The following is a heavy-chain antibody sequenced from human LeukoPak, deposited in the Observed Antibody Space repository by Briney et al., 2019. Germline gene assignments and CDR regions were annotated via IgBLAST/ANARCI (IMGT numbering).Heavy chain of an antibody. Sequence: PGGSLRLSCAASGFTFSSYSMNWVRQAPGKGLEWVSSISSSSSYIYYADSVEDRFTISRDNAKNSLYLQMNSLRAEDTAVYYCARELISTSSVLLPDYWGQGTLVAVSS. CDR1: GFTFSSYS. CDR3: ARELISTSSVLLPDY. CDR2: ISSSSSYI. D-gene: IGHD6-6*01. V-gene: IGHV3-21*06. J-gene: IGHJ4*02.